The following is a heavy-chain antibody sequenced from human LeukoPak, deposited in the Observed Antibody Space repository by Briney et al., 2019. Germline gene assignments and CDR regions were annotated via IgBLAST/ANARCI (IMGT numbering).Heavy chain of an antibody. CDR2: IGGSNGIT. V-gene: IGHV3-23*01. D-gene: IGHD5-12*01. CDR1: RFTFNSYA. J-gene: IGHJ4*02. CDR3: ARNENSGWGYFDY. Sequence: PGGSLRLSCAASRFTFNSYAMSWVRQAPGKGLEWVSVIGGSNGITFYVGSVKGRFTTSRDNSKDTLYLQMNSLRAEDTAVYYCARNENSGWGYFDYWGQGTLVTVSS.